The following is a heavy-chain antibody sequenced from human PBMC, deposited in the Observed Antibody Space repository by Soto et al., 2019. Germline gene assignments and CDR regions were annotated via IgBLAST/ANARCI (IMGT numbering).Heavy chain of an antibody. D-gene: IGHD4-17*01. Sequence: QVQLVQSGAEVKKPGSSVKVSCKASGGTFSSYAISWVRQAPGQGLEWVGGIIPIFGTANYAQKFQGRVTITADESTSTAYMELSSLRSEDTAVYYCARDKDGDYGGNYYYYGMDVWGQGTTVTVSS. CDR2: IIPIFGTA. CDR3: ARDKDGDYGGNYYYYGMDV. V-gene: IGHV1-69*01. J-gene: IGHJ6*02. CDR1: GGTFSSYA.